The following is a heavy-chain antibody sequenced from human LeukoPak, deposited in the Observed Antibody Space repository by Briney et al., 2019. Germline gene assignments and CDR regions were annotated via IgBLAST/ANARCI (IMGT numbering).Heavy chain of an antibody. V-gene: IGHV3-23*01. CDR3: AKRSSTSSGYFDF. Sequence: PGGSLRLSCTASGFTFNNYAMTWVRQAPGKGLEWVSAITGSGAYTNYADSVKGRFTISRDNSKNTINLQMNSLRAEDTAIYYCAKRSSTSSGYFDFWGRGTLVTVSS. CDR2: ITGSGAYT. D-gene: IGHD3-22*01. CDR1: GFTFNNYA. J-gene: IGHJ4*02.